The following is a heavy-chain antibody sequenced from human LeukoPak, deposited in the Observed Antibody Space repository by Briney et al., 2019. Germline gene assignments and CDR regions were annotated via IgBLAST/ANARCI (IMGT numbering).Heavy chain of an antibody. CDR3: ARQADWNDDSYYFDY. Sequence: GESLKISCKTSGYSFTSFWIGWVRQMPGKGLEWMGIIYPGDSDTRYSPSFQGQVTISADKSISTAYLQWSSLKASDTAMYYCARQADWNDDSYYFDYWGQGTLVTVSS. CDR1: GYSFTSFW. CDR2: IYPGDSDT. V-gene: IGHV5-51*01. D-gene: IGHD1-1*01. J-gene: IGHJ4*02.